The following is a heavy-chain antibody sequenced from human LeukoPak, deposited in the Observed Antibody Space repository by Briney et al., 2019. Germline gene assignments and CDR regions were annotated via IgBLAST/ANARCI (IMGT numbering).Heavy chain of an antibody. V-gene: IGHV1-2*02. J-gene: IGHJ3*02. CDR1: GYTFSNFG. CDR3: ARGLAAGILVEAFDI. Sequence: GASVKVSCKASGYTFSNFGINWVRQAPGQGLEWMGWINPNSGGTNFALKFQGRVTMTRDTSISTAYMELSRLRSDDTAVYYCARGLAAGILVEAFDIWGQGTMVTVSS. D-gene: IGHD6-19*01. CDR2: INPNSGGT.